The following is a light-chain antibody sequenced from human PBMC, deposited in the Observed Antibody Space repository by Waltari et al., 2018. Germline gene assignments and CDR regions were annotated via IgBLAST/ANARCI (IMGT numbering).Light chain of an antibody. CDR2: ETS. CDR1: QSISTY. Sequence: EIMLTQSPATLSLSPGERATLSCRASQSISTYLAWYQQKPGQAPRLLIYETSRRATGIPDRFSGSGSGTDFSLTISRLEPEDFAVYYCQKYERLPATFGQGTKVEFK. J-gene: IGKJ1*01. CDR3: QKYERLPAT. V-gene: IGKV3-20*01.